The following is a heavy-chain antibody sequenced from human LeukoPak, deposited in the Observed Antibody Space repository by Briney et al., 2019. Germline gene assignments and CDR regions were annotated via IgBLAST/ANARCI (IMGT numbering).Heavy chain of an antibody. CDR3: AKVQGVLGPPTVTMPGMYFDL. Sequence: SGGSLRLSCAASGFTFSSYAMHWVRQAPGKGLEWVAVISYDGSNKYYADSVKGRFTISRDNSKNTLYLQMNSLRAEDTAVYYCAKVQGVLGPPTVTMPGMYFDLWGRGTLVTVSS. D-gene: IGHD4-17*01. CDR1: GFTFSSYA. CDR2: ISYDGSNK. J-gene: IGHJ2*01. V-gene: IGHV3-30*04.